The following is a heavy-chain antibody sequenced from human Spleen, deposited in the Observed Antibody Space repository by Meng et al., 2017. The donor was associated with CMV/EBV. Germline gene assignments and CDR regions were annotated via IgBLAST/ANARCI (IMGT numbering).Heavy chain of an antibody. CDR3: APGYPEGS. J-gene: IGHJ5*02. D-gene: IGHD3-16*02. V-gene: IGHV1-2*02. Sequence: SVKVSCQASGYSFTGYYMYWVRQAPGQGLEWMGWINPNSGGTKYAQKFQGRVTLTRDTSISTAYMELRSLRSDDTAVYYCAPGYPEGSWGQGTLVTVSS. CDR1: GYSFTGYY. CDR2: INPNSGGT.